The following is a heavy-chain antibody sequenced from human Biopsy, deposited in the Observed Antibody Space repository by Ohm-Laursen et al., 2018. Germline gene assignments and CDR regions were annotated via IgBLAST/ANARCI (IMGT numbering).Heavy chain of an antibody. CDR2: IFYRGST. V-gene: IGHV4-39*01. J-gene: IGHJ5*02. CDR3: ARDYDTSGYYYVS. Sequence: TFSSYATTWVRQAPGKGLEWIGSIFYRGSTHYKPSLKSRVNISVDTSKNQFSLKLNSVTAADTAVYYCARDYDTSGYYYVSWGQGTLVTASS. CDR1: TFSSYA. D-gene: IGHD3-22*01.